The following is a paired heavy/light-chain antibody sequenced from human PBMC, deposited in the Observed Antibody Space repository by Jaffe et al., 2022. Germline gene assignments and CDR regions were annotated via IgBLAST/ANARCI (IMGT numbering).Heavy chain of an antibody. J-gene: IGHJ4*02. D-gene: IGHD3-22*01. V-gene: IGHV1-69*05. CDR3: ARAQDSYYDSSGYYSSFDY. CDR1: GGTFSSYA. Sequence: QVQLVQSGAEVKKPGSSVKVSCKASGGTFSSYAISWVRQAPGQGLEWMGGIIPIFGTANYAQKFQGRVTITTDESTSTAYMELSSLRSEDTAVYYCARAQDSYYDSSGYYSSFDYWGQGTLVTVSS. CDR2: IIPIFGTA.
Light chain of an antibody. CDR2: RNN. CDR1: SSNIGSNY. V-gene: IGLV1-47*01. J-gene: IGLJ1*01. CDR3: AAWDDSLSGLYV. Sequence: QSVLTQPPSASGTPGQRVTISCSGSSSNIGSNYVYWYQQLPGTAPKLLIYRNNQRPSGVPDRFSGSKSGTSASLAISGLRSEDEADYYCAAWDDSLSGLYVFGTGTKVTVL.